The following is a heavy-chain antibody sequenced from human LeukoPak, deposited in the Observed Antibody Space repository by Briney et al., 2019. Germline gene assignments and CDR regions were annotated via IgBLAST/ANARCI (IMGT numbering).Heavy chain of an antibody. CDR3: ARGSCSNIRCHDAFDV. Sequence: GGSLRLSCAASGFTFSSYWMSWVRQAPGKGLECVSIIYSGGDTYYTDSVKGRFSVSRDNSKNTLYLQMNSLRVDDTAVYYCARGSCSNIRCHDAFDVWGQGTMVTVSS. CDR1: GFTFSSYW. CDR2: IYSGGDT. J-gene: IGHJ3*01. V-gene: IGHV3-53*01. D-gene: IGHD2-2*01.